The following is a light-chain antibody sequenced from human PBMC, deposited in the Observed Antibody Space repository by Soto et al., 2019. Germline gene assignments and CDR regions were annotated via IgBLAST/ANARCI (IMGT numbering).Light chain of an antibody. CDR3: QQYNSWPLT. J-gene: IGKJ4*01. CDR2: DIS. Sequence: EIVMTQSPATLSVSPGERATLSCRASQSVSSNLAWYQQKPGQPPRLLIYDISTGATGIPTRFSGSGSGTEFTLTISSLQSEDFAVYYCQQYNSWPLTFGGGTKVDIK. CDR1: QSVSSN. V-gene: IGKV3D-15*01.